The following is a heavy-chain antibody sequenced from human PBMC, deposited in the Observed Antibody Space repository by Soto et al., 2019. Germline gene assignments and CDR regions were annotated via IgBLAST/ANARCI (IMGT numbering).Heavy chain of an antibody. J-gene: IGHJ6*02. D-gene: IGHD2-2*01. V-gene: IGHV3-30-3*01. CDR1: GFTFSSYA. CDR2: ISYDGSNK. CDR3: ANFVVVPAALPLDV. Sequence: QVQLVESGGGVVQPGRSVRLSCAAAGFTFSSYAMHWVRQAPGKGLEWVAVISYDGSNKYYADSVKGRFTISRDNSKNTLYLQMHSLRAEDTAVYYCANFVVVPAALPLDVWGQGTTLTVSS.